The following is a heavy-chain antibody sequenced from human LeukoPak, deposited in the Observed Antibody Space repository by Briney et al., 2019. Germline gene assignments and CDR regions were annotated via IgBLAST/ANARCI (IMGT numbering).Heavy chain of an antibody. Sequence: ASVKVSCKASGYTFTSYGISWVRQAPGQGHEWMGWISAYNGNTNYAQKLQGRVTMTTDTSTSTAYMELRSLRSDDTAVYYCARGTSRFLEWLSGVDYWGQGTLVTVSS. CDR1: GYTFTSYG. J-gene: IGHJ4*02. CDR2: ISAYNGNT. D-gene: IGHD3-3*01. CDR3: ARGTSRFLEWLSGVDY. V-gene: IGHV1-18*01.